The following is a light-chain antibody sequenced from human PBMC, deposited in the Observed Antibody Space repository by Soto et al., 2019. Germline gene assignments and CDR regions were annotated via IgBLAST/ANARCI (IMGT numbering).Light chain of an antibody. CDR3: ATWDDSLNDVL. Sequence: QSVLTQPPSVSGAPGQRVTISCTGNSSNLGAGYDVHWYQQLPGTAPKLLIYSNNQRPSGVPDRFSGSKSGTSASLAISGLQSEDEAHYYCATWDDSLNDVLFGGGTQLTVL. CDR1: SSNLGAGYD. CDR2: SNN. V-gene: IGLV1-44*01. J-gene: IGLJ2*01.